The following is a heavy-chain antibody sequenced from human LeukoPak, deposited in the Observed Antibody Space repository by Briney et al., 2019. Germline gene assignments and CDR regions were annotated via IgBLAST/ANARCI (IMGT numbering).Heavy chain of an antibody. CDR3: ARLGNCGDDCYAADY. CDR2: ISYTGNT. V-gene: IGHV4-59*08. CDR1: GASISDDS. Sequence: PSETLSLTCSVSGASISDDSWTWIRQPPGKGLEWIGFISYTGNTNYYNPSLKSRVTTSIDTSMNQFSLKLSSVTAADTAVYYCARLGNCGDDCYAADYWGQGTLVTVSS. D-gene: IGHD2-21*02. J-gene: IGHJ4*02.